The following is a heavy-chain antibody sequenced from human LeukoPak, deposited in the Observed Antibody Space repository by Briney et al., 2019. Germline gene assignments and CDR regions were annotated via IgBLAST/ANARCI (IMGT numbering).Heavy chain of an antibody. V-gene: IGHV4-59*01. J-gene: IGHJ5*02. Sequence: SETLSLTCTVSGGSISSYYWSWIRQPPGKGLEWIGYIYYSGSTNYNPSLKSRVTISVDTSKNQFSLKLSSVTAADTAVHYCARYYGSASYYWFDPWGQGTLVTVSS. CDR2: IYYSGST. D-gene: IGHD3-10*01. CDR3: ARYYGSASYYWFDP. CDR1: GGSISSYY.